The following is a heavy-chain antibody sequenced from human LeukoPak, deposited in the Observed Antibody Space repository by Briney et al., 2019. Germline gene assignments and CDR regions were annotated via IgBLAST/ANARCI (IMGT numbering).Heavy chain of an antibody. D-gene: IGHD2-15*01. J-gene: IGHJ6*02. CDR3: AKAAYFCSVGTCSLPYGMDV. CDR2: MMWCCGST. V-gene: IGHV3-23*01. Sequence: GGSLRLSCAASGFTFSSYAMSWVRQAPGKAGEGVSAMMWCCGSTYYADTVHGRFTITRDNSKNTLYLQMNCLRVEDTAVYYCAKAAYFCSVGTCSLPYGMDVWGQGTTVTVSS. CDR1: GFTFSSYA.